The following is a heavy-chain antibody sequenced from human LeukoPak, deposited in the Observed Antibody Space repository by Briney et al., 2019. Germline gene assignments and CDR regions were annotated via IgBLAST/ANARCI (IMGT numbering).Heavy chain of an antibody. CDR2: ISYDGSNK. CDR1: GFTFRNYP. J-gene: IGHJ6*03. V-gene: IGHV3-30*04. Sequence: GGSLRLSCLGSGFTFRNYPMYWVRQAPGKGLEWMAVISYDGSNKYYADSVKGRFTISRDDSKNTLYLQMNSLRAEDTAVYYCAKAASKRTDYGDYAFYYYMDVWGKGTTVTISS. D-gene: IGHD4-17*01. CDR3: AKAASKRTDYGDYAFYYYMDV.